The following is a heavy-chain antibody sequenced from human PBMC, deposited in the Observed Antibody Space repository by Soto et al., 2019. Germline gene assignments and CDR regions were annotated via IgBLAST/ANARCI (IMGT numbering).Heavy chain of an antibody. CDR3: ARPRPNFGAVDS. J-gene: IGHJ4*02. Sequence: SETLSLTCAVSGYSITSSSFWGWIRQPPGKGLEWIGSIHLGGTTYYDPSLKSRVTISLDTSRNEFSLRLTSVTAADTAVYYCARPRPNFGAVDSWGQGALVTVS. V-gene: IGHV4-38-2*01. D-gene: IGHD3-10*01. CDR1: GYSITSSSF. CDR2: IHLGGTT.